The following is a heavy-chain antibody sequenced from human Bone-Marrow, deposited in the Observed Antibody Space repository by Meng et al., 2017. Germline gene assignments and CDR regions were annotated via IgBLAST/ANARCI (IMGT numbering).Heavy chain of an antibody. J-gene: IGHJ4*02. CDR1: GGSISSGGYY. V-gene: IGHV4-31*01. D-gene: IGHD1-26*01. CDR3: ARVGYSGSRVTSYYFDY. CDR2: IYYSGST. Sequence: QVQRQGSGPGLVKPSQTLSLTCTVSGGSISSGGYYWSWIRQHPGKGLEWIGYIYYSGSTYYNPSLKSLVTISVDTSKNQFSLKLSSVTAADTAVYYCARVGYSGSRVTSYYFDYWGQGTLVTVSS.